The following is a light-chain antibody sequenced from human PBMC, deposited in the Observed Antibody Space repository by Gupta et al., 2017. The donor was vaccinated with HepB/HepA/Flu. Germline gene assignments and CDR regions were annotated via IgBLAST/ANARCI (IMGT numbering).Light chain of an antibody. Sequence: DIQMTQSPSSLSASVGDRVTITCRASRGIINYLAWYQQKPGKVPQLLIYSASTLRSGVPSRFSGNGSETDFTLTISSLQPEDVATYYCQKDNSAPQTFGQGTKVEIK. CDR2: SAS. V-gene: IGKV1-27*01. CDR1: RGIINY. J-gene: IGKJ1*01. CDR3: QKDNSAPQT.